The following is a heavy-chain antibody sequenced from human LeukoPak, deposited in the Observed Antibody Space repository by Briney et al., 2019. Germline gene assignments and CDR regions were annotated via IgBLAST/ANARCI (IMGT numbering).Heavy chain of an antibody. CDR1: GYTFTGYH. CDR2: IAPNSGGT. Sequence: ASVKVSCKASGYTFTGYHMHWVRQAPGQGLERMGWIAPNSGGTNYAQKFQGRVTMTRDTSVSTAYMEVSRLTSDDTAVYYRAREYSSSSGRLYDYWGQGTLVTVSS. CDR3: AREYSSSSGRLYDY. V-gene: IGHV1-2*02. J-gene: IGHJ4*02. D-gene: IGHD6-6*01.